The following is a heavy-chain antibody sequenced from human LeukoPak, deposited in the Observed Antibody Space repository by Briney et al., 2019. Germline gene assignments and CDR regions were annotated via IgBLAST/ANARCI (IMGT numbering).Heavy chain of an antibody. V-gene: IGHV3-48*03. CDR1: GFTFSSYD. Sequence: GGSLRLSCAVSGFTFSSYDMNWVRQAPGKWLDWVSYLSSTGTTMQYADSVRGRFTIARDNTKNSLYLQMNSLRAEDTAVYYCARGTQSPVSGYFDFWGQGTLVTVSS. D-gene: IGHD3-10*01. CDR2: LSSTGTTM. CDR3: ARGTQSPVSGYFDF. J-gene: IGHJ4*02.